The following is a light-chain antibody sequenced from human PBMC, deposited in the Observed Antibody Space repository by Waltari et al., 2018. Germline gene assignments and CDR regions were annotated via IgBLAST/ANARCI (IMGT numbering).Light chain of an antibody. CDR3: CSYTGSVTYV. J-gene: IGLJ6*01. CDR1: SNDVGNYNF. Sequence: QSALTQPASVSGSPGQSITISCTGTSNDVGNYNFVSWYQQHPGKAPKLMIFEVNKRPSGVSNRFSGSKSGNTASLTISGLQTEDEADYYCCSYTGSVTYVFGSGTKVTVL. CDR2: EVN. V-gene: IGLV2-23*02.